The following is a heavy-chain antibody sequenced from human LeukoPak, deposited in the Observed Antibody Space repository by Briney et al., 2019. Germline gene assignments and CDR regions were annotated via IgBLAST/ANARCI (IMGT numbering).Heavy chain of an antibody. Sequence: SETLSLTCAVYGGSFSGYYWSWIRQPAGKGLEWIGRIYTSGSTNYNASLKSRVTISVDTSKNQFSLKLSSVTAADTAVYYCARVVAGRYYFDYWGQGTLVTVSS. CDR1: GGSFSGYY. D-gene: IGHD6-19*01. CDR2: IYTSGST. V-gene: IGHV4-59*10. J-gene: IGHJ4*02. CDR3: ARVVAGRYYFDY.